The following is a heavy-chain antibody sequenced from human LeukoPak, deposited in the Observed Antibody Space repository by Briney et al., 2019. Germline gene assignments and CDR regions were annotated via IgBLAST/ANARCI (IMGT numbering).Heavy chain of an antibody. J-gene: IGHJ3*02. CDR1: GFTFGDYA. Sequence: GGSLRLSCAASGFTFGDYAMHWVRQVPGKGLEWVSGISWNSGNTGDADSVKGRFTISRDNSKNTLYLQMNSLRAEDTAVYYCARAKRDTAMVDAFDIWGQGTMVTVSS. CDR3: ARAKRDTAMVDAFDI. CDR2: ISWNSGNT. D-gene: IGHD5-18*01. V-gene: IGHV3-9*01.